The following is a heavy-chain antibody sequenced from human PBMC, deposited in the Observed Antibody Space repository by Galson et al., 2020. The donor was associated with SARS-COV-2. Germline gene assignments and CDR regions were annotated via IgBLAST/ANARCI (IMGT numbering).Heavy chain of an antibody. CDR3: ARGWGGYYYHGLDF. J-gene: IGHJ6*02. V-gene: IGHV4-59*01. CDR1: GDSISGSY. D-gene: IGHD2-15*01. CDR2: IHYRGNT. Sequence: SETLSLTCAVFGDSISGSYWTWIRQAPGQDLEWIGCIHYRGNTFYNPSLRSRVTISLRTTENQFSLTLTSVTAADTAVYYCARGWGGYYYHGLDFRGRGTTVTVSS.